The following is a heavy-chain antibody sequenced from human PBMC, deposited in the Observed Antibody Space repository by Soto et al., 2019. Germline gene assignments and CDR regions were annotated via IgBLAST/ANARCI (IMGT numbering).Heavy chain of an antibody. J-gene: IGHJ4*02. V-gene: IGHV3-21*01. Sequence: SGGSLRLSCAAPGFTFSSYSMNWVRQAPGKGLEWVSSISSSSSYIYYADSVKGRFTISRDNAKNSLYLQMNSLRAEDTAVYYCARVDYDFWSGYYTGIPYWGQGTLVTVSS. CDR2: ISSSSSYI. CDR3: ARVDYDFWSGYYTGIPY. CDR1: GFTFSSYS. D-gene: IGHD3-3*01.